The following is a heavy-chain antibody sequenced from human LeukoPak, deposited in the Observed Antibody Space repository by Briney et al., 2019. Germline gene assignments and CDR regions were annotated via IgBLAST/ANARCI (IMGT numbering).Heavy chain of an antibody. CDR1: GDSVSAGVY. V-gene: IGHV4-38-2*02. CDR3: ARHPPYGDNGIDWLDP. CDR2: IYHSGST. J-gene: IGHJ5*02. Sequence: SETLSLTCTVSGDSVSAGVYWAWIRQPPGKGLEWIGSIYHSGSTYYNPSLQSRVNISVDKSKNQFSLNLSSVTAADTAIYFCARHPPYGDNGIDWLDPWGQGAPVTVSS. D-gene: IGHD4-17*01.